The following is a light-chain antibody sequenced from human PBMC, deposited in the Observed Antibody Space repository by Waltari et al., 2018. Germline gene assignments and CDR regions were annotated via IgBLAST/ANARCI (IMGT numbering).Light chain of an antibody. CDR3: CSYAGSTTFWV. CDR1: SSDVGNYNL. Sequence: QSALTHPASVSGSPGQSITISCTGTSSDVGNYNLVHWYQQHPGTAPKLMIYEVNARPSGVSNRFSGSKSGNTASLTISGLQPEDEADYYCCSYAGSTTFWVFGTGTKVTVL. CDR2: EVN. V-gene: IGLV2-23*02. J-gene: IGLJ1*01.